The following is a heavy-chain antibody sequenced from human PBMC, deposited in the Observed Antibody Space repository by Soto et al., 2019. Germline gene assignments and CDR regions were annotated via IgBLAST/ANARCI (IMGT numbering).Heavy chain of an antibody. CDR3: AGLTFRIAAASHGGSKWFGH. CDR2: INHSGST. Sequence: TRSVHGASFSGYYWSWIRQPPGKGLEWIGEINHSGSTNYNPSLKSRVTISVNTSTEQLSLNLTSVTAADTPVYSCAGLTFRIAAASHGGSKWFGHWAPGTL. CDR1: GASFSGYY. D-gene: IGHD2-21*01. V-gene: IGHV4-34*01. J-gene: IGHJ5*02.